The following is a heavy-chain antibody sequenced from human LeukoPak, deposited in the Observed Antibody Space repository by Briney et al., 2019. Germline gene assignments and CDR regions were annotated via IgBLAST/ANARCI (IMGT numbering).Heavy chain of an antibody. V-gene: IGHV4-59*01. CDR3: ARTDYYDSSAPDY. J-gene: IGHJ4*02. CDR2: IYYSGST. D-gene: IGHD3-22*01. Sequence: SETLSLTCTVSGGSISSFYWSWIRQPPGKGLEWIGYIYYSGSTNYNPSLKSRVTISVDTSKNQFSLKLSSVTAADTAVYYCARTDYYDSSAPDYWGQGTLVTVSS. CDR1: GGSISSFY.